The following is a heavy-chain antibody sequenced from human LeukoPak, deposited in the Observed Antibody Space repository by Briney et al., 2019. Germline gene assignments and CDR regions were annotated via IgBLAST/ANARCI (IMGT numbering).Heavy chain of an antibody. D-gene: IGHD6-13*01. V-gene: IGHV4-39*07. CDR3: ARGSIAAAGLDY. Sequence: KTLETLSLTCTVSGGSISSSSYYWGWIRQPPGKGLEWIGSIYYSGSTYYNPSLKSRVTISVDTSKNQFSLKLSSVTAADTAVYYCARGSIAAAGLDYWGQGTLVTVSS. CDR1: GGSISSSSYY. CDR2: IYYSGST. J-gene: IGHJ4*02.